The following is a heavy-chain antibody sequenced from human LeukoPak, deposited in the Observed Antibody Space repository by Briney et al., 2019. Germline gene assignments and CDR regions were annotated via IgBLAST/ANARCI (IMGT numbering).Heavy chain of an antibody. CDR1: GGSFSGYY. V-gene: IGHV4-34*01. J-gene: IGHJ5*02. CDR2: INHSGST. CDR3: ARGLRRIAAAGTLLYNWFDP. Sequence: SETLSLTCAVYGGSFSGYYSSWIRQPPGEGLEWIGEINHSGSTNYNPSPKSRVTISVDTSKNQFSLKLSSVTAADTAVYYCARGLRRIAAAGTLLYNWFDPWGQGTLVTVSS. D-gene: IGHD6-13*01.